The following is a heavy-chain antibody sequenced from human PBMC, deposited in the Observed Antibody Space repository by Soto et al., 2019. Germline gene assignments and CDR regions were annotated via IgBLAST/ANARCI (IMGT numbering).Heavy chain of an antibody. CDR3: ARRQLFPVTTDY. CDR1: GGSFSGYY. CDR2: INHSGST. V-gene: IGHV4-34*01. J-gene: IGHJ4*02. Sequence: PSETLSLTCAVYGGSFSGYYWSWIRQPPGKGLEWIGEINHSGSTNYNPSLKSRVTISVDTSKNQFSLKLSSVTAADTAVYYCARRQLFPVTTDYWGQGTLVTVSS. D-gene: IGHD4-17*01.